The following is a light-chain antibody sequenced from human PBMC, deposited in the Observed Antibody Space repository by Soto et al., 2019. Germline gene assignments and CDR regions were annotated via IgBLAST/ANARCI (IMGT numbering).Light chain of an antibody. J-gene: IGKJ4*01. CDR3: QQLSTYPST. CDR2: AAS. CDR1: QGIGSY. V-gene: IGKV1-9*01. Sequence: TQLTQSPSSPSASVGDRVTITCRASQGIGSYLAWYQQKPGEAPKLLIFAASTLQSGVPSRFSGSGSGTDFTLTISSLQAEDFATYYCQQLSTYPSTFGGGTKV.